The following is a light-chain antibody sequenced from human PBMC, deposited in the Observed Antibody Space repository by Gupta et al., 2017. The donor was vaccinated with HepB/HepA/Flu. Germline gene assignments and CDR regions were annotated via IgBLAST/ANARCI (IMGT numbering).Light chain of an antibody. Sequence: QSVVTQPPSVSEAPRQRVPISFSGSWSNIGDNTVNWYQQLPGKAPKLLIYYDDLLPSGVSDRFSGSKSGTSASLTISGLQSEDEADYYCAAWDDSLNGLVFGGGTKLTVL. CDR3: AAWDDSLNGLV. V-gene: IGLV1-36*01. CDR2: YDD. CDR1: WSNIGDNT. J-gene: IGLJ3*02.